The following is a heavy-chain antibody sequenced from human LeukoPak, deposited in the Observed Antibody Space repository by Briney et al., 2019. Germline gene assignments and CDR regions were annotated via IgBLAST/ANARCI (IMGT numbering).Heavy chain of an antibody. CDR2: IYPSDSET. J-gene: IGHJ4*02. CDR3: ARLIYFGSGRTHFFDS. V-gene: IGHV5-51*01. D-gene: IGHD3-10*01. CDR1: GYSFNTFW. Sequence: GESLKISCKGSGYSFNTFWIGWVRQTPETGLEWMGNIYPSDSETKYRPSFKGQVTISVDKSINTAYLRLSSLKASDTAMYYCARLIYFGSGRTHFFDSWGQGTLVTVSS.